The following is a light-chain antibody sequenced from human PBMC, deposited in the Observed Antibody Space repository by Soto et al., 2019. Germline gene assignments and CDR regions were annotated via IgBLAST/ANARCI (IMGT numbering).Light chain of an antibody. V-gene: IGKV3-20*01. CDR1: QSVSSSY. CDR3: QQYGSSGT. CDR2: GAS. J-gene: IGKJ1*01. Sequence: EIVLTPSPGTLSLSPGERANLSCRASQSVSSSYLAWYQQKPGQAPRLLIYGASSRATGIPDRFSGSGSGTDFTLTISRLESEDFAVYYCQQYGSSGTFGQGTKVDIK.